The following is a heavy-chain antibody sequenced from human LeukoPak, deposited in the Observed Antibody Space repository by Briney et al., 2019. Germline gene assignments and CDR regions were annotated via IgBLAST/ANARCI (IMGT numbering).Heavy chain of an antibody. Sequence: SGGSLRLSCAASGFTFSSYSMNWVRQAPGKGLEWVSSISSGSTYMYYADSVKGRFTISRDNAQNSMYLQMNSLRAEDTAVYYCGRVGGRSKAAKGDAFDIWGQGTMVTVSS. CDR3: GRVGGRSKAAKGDAFDI. CDR1: GFTFSSYS. CDR2: ISSGSTYM. J-gene: IGHJ3*02. V-gene: IGHV3-21*01. D-gene: IGHD6-6*01.